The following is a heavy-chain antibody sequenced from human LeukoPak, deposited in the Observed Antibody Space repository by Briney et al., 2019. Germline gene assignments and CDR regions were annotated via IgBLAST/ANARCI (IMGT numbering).Heavy chain of an antibody. V-gene: IGHV3-53*01. Sequence: GGSLRLSCTVSGSTVSSNSMSWVRQAPGKGLEWVSFIYSDNTHYSDSVKGRFTISRDNAKNSLYLQMNSLRAEDTAVYYCARRRTTVTTSLDYWGQGTLVTVSS. J-gene: IGHJ4*02. CDR2: IYSDNT. CDR1: GSTVSSNS. CDR3: ARRRTTVTTSLDY. D-gene: IGHD4-17*01.